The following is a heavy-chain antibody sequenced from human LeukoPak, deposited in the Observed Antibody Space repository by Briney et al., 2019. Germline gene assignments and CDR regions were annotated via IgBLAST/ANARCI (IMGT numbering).Heavy chain of an antibody. V-gene: IGHV3-48*03. CDR1: GFTFSSYE. CDR2: ISGSSSTI. CDR3: VISSGWKGGYHFDF. Sequence: PGGSLRLSCAASGFTFSSYEMNWVRQAPGKGLEWVSYISGSSSTIYYADSVKGRFTISRDNAKNSLYLQMNSLRAEDTGVYYCVISSGWKGGYHFDFWGQGTLVTVSA. J-gene: IGHJ4*02. D-gene: IGHD6-19*01.